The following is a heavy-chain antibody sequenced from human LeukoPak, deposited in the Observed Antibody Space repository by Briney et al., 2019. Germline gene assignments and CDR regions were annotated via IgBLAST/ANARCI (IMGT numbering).Heavy chain of an antibody. CDR2: IYSGGST. CDR3: ARELLWFGERRGAFDI. D-gene: IGHD3-10*01. Sequence: GGSLRLSCAASGFTVSSNYMSWVRQAPGKGLEWVSVIYSGGSTYYADSVKGRFTISRDNSKNTLYLQMNSLRAEDTAVYYCARELLWFGERRGAFDIWGQGTMVTVSS. J-gene: IGHJ3*02. CDR1: GFTVSSNY. V-gene: IGHV3-66*01.